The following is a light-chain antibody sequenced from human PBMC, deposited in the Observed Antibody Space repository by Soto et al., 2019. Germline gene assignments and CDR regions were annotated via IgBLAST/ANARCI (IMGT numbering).Light chain of an antibody. CDR2: GNS. J-gene: IGLJ3*02. CDR1: SSNIGAGYD. Sequence: QSVLTQPPSVSGAPGQRVTISCTGSSSNIGAGYDVHWYQQLPGTAPKLLIYGNSNRPSGVPDRFSGSTSGTSASLAITGLQATVEADYYSQSYDSSLSGWVFGGGTKLTVL. V-gene: IGLV1-40*01. CDR3: QSYDSSLSGWV.